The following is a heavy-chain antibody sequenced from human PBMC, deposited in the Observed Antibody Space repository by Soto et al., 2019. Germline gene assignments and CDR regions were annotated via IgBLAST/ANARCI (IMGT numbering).Heavy chain of an antibody. V-gene: IGHV1-18*01. Sequence: ASVKVSCKASGYTFTSYGISWVRQAPGQGLEWMGWISAYNGNTNYAQKLQGRVTMTTDTSTSTAYMELRSLRSDDTAVYYCARTHIVAGYCSGGSCYSGSYFDYWG. CDR2: ISAYNGNT. J-gene: IGHJ4*01. D-gene: IGHD2-15*01. CDR1: GYTFTSYG. CDR3: ARTHIVAGYCSGGSCYSGSYFDY.